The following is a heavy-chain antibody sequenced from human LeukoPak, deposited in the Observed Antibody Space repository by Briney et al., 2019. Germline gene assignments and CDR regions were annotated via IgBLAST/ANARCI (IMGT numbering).Heavy chain of an antibody. D-gene: IGHD1-26*01. CDR3: RLVTPATFDY. Sequence: ASVKVSCKASGYIFTGYYIHWVRQAPGQGLEWMGWINPNSGGTNYAQKFQGRVTMTRDTSISTAYMELGRLRSDDTAVYYCRLVTPATFDYWGQGTLVTVSS. CDR2: INPNSGGT. CDR1: GYIFTGYY. V-gene: IGHV1-2*02. J-gene: IGHJ4*02.